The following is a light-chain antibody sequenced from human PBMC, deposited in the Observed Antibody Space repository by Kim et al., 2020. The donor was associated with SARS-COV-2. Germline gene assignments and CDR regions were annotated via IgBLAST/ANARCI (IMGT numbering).Light chain of an antibody. CDR3: QQSYTTPRT. J-gene: IGKJ1*01. CDR1: QSISSY. Sequence: ASVGDRVTITCRASQSISSYLNWYQQKPGKAPNLLIYDASSLQSGVPSRFSGSGSGTDFTLTITSLQPEDSATYYCQQSYTTPRTFGQGTKVDIK. V-gene: IGKV1-39*01. CDR2: DAS.